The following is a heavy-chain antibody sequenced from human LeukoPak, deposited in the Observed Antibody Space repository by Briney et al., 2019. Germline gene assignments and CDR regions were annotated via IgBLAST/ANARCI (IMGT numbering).Heavy chain of an antibody. Sequence: SETLSLTCAVYVGSFSGYYWSWIRQPPGKGLEWIGEINHSGSTNYNSSLKSRVTMSVDTSKNQFSLKLSSVTAADTAVYYCARGYYGSGSRCHMDVWGKGTTITVS. CDR3: ARGYYGSGSRCHMDV. D-gene: IGHD3-10*01. CDR1: VGSFSGYY. CDR2: INHSGST. J-gene: IGHJ6*03. V-gene: IGHV4-34*01.